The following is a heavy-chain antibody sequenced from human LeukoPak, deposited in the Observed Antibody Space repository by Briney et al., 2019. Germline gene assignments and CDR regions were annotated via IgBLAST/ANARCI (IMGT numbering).Heavy chain of an antibody. CDR1: GGSISSGDYY. CDR2: IYYTGST. Sequence: SETLSLTCPVSGGSISSGDYYWSWIRQPPGKGLEWIGYIYYTGSTSYNPSLQSRVTISVDTSKNQFSLKLRSVTAADTAVYYCARVGGNSESYGWFDPWGQGSLVTVSS. J-gene: IGHJ5*02. CDR3: ARVGGNSESYGWFDP. D-gene: IGHD4-23*01. V-gene: IGHV4-61*08.